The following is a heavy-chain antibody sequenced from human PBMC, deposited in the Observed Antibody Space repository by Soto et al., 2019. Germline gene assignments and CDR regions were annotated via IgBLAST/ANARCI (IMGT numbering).Heavy chain of an antibody. Sequence: SETLSLTCVVYGGSFSGYYWSWIRQPPGKGLEWIGEINHSGSPNYNPSLKSRVTISVDTSKNQFSLKVSSVTAADTAVYYCARCRVDPPTLTTGDLDYWGQGTGVTVSS. CDR2: INHSGSP. V-gene: IGHV4-34*01. CDR1: GGSFSGYY. CDR3: ARCRVDPPTLTTGDLDY. J-gene: IGHJ4*02. D-gene: IGHD4-17*01.